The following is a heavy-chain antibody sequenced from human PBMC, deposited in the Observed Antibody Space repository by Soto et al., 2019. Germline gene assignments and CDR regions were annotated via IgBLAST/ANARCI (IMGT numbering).Heavy chain of an antibody. V-gene: IGHV3-20*04. CDR1: GFTFDDYG. CDR2: INWNGGST. CDR3: ARYYYDSSGYYYAIDY. Sequence: GGSLRLSCAASGFTFDDYGMSWVRQAPGKGLEWVSGINWNGGSTGYADSVKGRFTISRDNAKNSLYLQMNSLRAEDTALYYCARYYYDSSGYYYAIDYWGQGTLVTVSS. J-gene: IGHJ4*02. D-gene: IGHD3-22*01.